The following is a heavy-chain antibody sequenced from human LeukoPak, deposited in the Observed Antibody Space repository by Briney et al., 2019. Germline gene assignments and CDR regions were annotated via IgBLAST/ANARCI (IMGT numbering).Heavy chain of an antibody. CDR1: GGTFSSYA. CDR2: IIPIFGTA. J-gene: IGHJ6*02. D-gene: IGHD2-8*01. Sequence: ASVKVSCKASGGTFSSYAISWVRQAPGQGLEWMGGIIPIFGTANYAQKFQGRVTITADESTSTAYMELSSLRSEDTAVYYCASPVSRYYYYGMDVWGQGTTVTVSS. V-gene: IGHV1-69*13. CDR3: ASPVSRYYYYGMDV.